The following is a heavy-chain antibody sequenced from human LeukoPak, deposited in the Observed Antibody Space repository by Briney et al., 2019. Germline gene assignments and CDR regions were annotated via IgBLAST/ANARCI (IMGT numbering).Heavy chain of an antibody. Sequence: PSETLSLTCAVYGGSFSGYYWSWIRQPPGKGLEWIGYIYYSGSTNYNPSLKSRVTISVDTSKNQFSLKLSSVTAADTAVYYCAREAGGDFDYWGQGTLVTVSS. J-gene: IGHJ4*02. CDR1: GGSFSGYY. V-gene: IGHV4-59*01. CDR2: IYYSGST. CDR3: AREAGGDFDY.